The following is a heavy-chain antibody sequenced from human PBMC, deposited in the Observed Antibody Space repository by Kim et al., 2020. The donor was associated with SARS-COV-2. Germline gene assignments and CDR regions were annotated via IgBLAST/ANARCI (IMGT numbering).Heavy chain of an antibody. J-gene: IGHJ4*02. Sequence: GGTIYPQQFQGRVTVTRDTSTSTSYMELNRLRSEDTAFYYCAREANSFDYWGQGTLVAVSS. V-gene: IGHV1-46*01. CDR2: GGT. CDR3: AREANSFDY.